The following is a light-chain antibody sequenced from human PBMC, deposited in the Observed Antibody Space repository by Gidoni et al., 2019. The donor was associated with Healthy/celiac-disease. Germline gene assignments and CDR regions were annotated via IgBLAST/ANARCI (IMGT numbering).Light chain of an antibody. CDR1: QSVSSY. J-gene: IGKJ1*01. V-gene: IGKV3-11*01. CDR2: DAS. CDR3: QQRSNWPSWT. Sequence: EIVLTQSPATLSLSPGERATLSCSASQSVSSYLAWYQQKPGQAPRLLIYDASNRATGIPARFSGSWSGTDFTLTISSLEPEDFAVYYCQQRSNWPSWTFGQGTKVEIK.